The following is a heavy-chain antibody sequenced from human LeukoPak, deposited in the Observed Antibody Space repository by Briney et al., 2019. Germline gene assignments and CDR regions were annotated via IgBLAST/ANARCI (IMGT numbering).Heavy chain of an antibody. Sequence: GGSLRLSGAASGFTFSSYWMTWVRQAPGKGLEGVANIKEDGSEKYYVDSVKGRFTISRDNAKNSLYLQMTSLRAEDTAVYYCARTTTVTTPFDYWGQGTLVTVSS. D-gene: IGHD4-17*01. CDR1: GFTFSSYW. CDR3: ARTTTVTTPFDY. J-gene: IGHJ4*02. CDR2: IKEDGSEK. V-gene: IGHV3-7*01.